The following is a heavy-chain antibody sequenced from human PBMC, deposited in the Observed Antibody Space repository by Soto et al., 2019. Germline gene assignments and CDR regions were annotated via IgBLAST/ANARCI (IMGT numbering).Heavy chain of an antibody. Sequence: GASVKVSCKASGGTFSSYDISWVRQAPGQGLEWMGGIIPIFGTANYAQKFQGRVTITADESTSTAYMELSSLRSEDTAVYYCARGSVYYYDSSGSRDPLQHWGQGTLVTVSS. D-gene: IGHD3-22*01. J-gene: IGHJ1*01. V-gene: IGHV1-69*13. CDR3: ARGSVYYYDSSGSRDPLQH. CDR1: GGTFSSYD. CDR2: IIPIFGTA.